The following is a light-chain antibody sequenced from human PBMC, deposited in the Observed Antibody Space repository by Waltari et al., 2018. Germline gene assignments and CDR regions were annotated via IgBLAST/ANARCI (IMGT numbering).Light chain of an antibody. CDR2: WAS. V-gene: IGKV4-1*01. CDR1: QSVLYNSIHKTY. Sequence: DIVMTQSPDSLAVSLGERATINCKSSQSVLYNSIHKTYVAWYQHKPGQSPKLLIYWASTRDSGVPDRFSGSGSGTDFTLTISSLQAEDVAVYYCQQCYTIPPTFGQGTKVEIK. J-gene: IGKJ1*01. CDR3: QQCYTIPPT.